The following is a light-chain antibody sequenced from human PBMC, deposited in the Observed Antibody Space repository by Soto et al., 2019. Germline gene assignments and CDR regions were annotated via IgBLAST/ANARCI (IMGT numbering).Light chain of an antibody. Sequence: QSVLTQPPSASGSPGQSVTISCTGTTSDVGADDSVSWYQQHPGKAPKVMIFEVNKRPSGVPDRFSGSKSGNTASLTVSGLQPEDEADYFCSSSAGNNNVLFGGGTQLTVL. J-gene: IGLJ2*01. CDR1: TSDVGADDS. CDR2: EVN. V-gene: IGLV2-8*01. CDR3: SSSAGNNNVL.